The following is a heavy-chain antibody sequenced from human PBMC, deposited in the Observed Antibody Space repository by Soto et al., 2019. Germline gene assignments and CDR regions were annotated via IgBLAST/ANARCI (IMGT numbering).Heavy chain of an antibody. V-gene: IGHV1-2*04. D-gene: IGHD3-10*01. J-gene: IGHJ4*02. Sequence: ASVKVSCKASGYTFTGSYMHWVRQAPGQGLEWMGWINPNSGGTNYAQKFQGWVTMTRDTSISTAYMELSRLRSDDTAVYYCASGWFGEFVYYFDYWGQGTLVTVSS. CDR2: INPNSGGT. CDR1: GYTFTGSY. CDR3: ASGWFGEFVYYFDY.